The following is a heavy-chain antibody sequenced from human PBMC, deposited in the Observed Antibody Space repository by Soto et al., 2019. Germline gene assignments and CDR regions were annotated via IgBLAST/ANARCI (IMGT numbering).Heavy chain of an antibody. J-gene: IGHJ3*02. V-gene: IGHV4-30-4*01. CDR1: GGSMSRGDYY. Sequence: QVQLLESGPGLVKPSQTLSLTCTVSGGSMSRGDYYWSWIRQPPGKGPEWIGFIYHTGSTYYSPSLKNRVAISVDTSKNHFSRKLSSVTAADTAVYFCARDPFYDYAHLSHVFDIWGQGTMVTVSS. CDR3: ARDPFYDYAHLSHVFDI. D-gene: IGHD3-10*01. CDR2: IYHTGST.